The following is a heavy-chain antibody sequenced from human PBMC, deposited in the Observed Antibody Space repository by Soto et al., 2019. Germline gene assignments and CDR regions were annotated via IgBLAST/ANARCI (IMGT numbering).Heavy chain of an antibody. CDR1: GFDFSSYS. V-gene: IGHV3-21*02. CDR2: INEDSSYI. CDR3: VRDFGWYFRSGYMDV. Sequence: EVQLVESGGGLVKPGGSLRLSCAASGFDFSSYSMNWVRQAPGKGLEWVSSINEDSSYIYYAHSLRGRFTISRDNAKESQYVQMNSLRAEDTVVYYCVRDFGWYFRSGYMDVWGDGATVTVSS. D-gene: IGHD3-3*01. J-gene: IGHJ6*03.